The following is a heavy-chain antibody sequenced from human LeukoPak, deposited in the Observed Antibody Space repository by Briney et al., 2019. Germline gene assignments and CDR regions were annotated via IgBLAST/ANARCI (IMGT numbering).Heavy chain of an antibody. J-gene: IGHJ4*02. CDR2: ISSTSTTI. CDR3: AAGYTSGLSAY. CDR1: GFTFSDYF. D-gene: IGHD6-19*01. Sequence: GGPLRLSCAASGFTFSDYFMGWIRQAPGTGLEWVSYISSTSTTIYYADSVKGRFTISRDNAKNSVFLQMNSLRADDTAVYYCAAGYTSGLSAYWGQGTLATVSS. V-gene: IGHV3-11*01.